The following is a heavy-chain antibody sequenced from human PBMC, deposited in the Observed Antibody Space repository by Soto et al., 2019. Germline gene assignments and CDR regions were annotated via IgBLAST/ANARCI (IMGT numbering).Heavy chain of an antibody. CDR3: ARALVTDYNSRDYHYYFAMDV. J-gene: IGHJ6*02. Sequence: LSLTCTVSGGSVSSGYYYWSWIRHLPGKGLEWIANVYHTGTTYYNPSLKSRVSMSVDTSQNQFSLILASVTAADTAVYYCARALVTDYNSRDYHYYFAMDVWGQGTSVTVSS. V-gene: IGHV4-30-4*08. CDR1: GGSVSSGYYY. CDR2: VYHTGTT. D-gene: IGHD3-22*01.